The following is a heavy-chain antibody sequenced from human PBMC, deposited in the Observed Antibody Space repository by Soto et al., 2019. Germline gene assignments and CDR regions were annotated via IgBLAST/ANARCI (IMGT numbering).Heavy chain of an antibody. V-gene: IGHV1-24*01. CDR1: GYTLTELS. D-gene: IGHD3-3*01. CDR3: ATVLPSMRDFWSGRGRGAFDI. Sequence: ASVKVSCKVSGYTLTELSMHWVRQAPGKGLEWKGGFDPEDGETIYAQKFQGRVTMTEDTSTDTAYMELSSLRSEDTAVYYCATVLPSMRDFWSGRGRGAFDIWGQGTMVTVSS. J-gene: IGHJ3*02. CDR2: FDPEDGET.